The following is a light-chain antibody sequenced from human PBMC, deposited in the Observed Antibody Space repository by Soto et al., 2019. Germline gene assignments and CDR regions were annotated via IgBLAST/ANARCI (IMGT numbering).Light chain of an antibody. CDR1: QRISKW. V-gene: IGKV1-5*01. J-gene: IGKJ1*01. Sequence: DIQMTQSPSSLSASVGDTVTITCRASQRISKWLAWHQQKPGKAPKLLIYDASSLESGVPSRFRGSGSGTEFTLTISSLQPDDFATYYRQQYQSYSPWTFGQGTKVEVK. CDR3: QQYQSYSPWT. CDR2: DAS.